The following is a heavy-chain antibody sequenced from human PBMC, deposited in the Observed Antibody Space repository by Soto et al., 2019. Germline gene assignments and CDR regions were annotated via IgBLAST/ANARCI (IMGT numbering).Heavy chain of an antibody. Sequence: QVQLVQSGAEVKNSGASVKVSCEPSGYTFTSYGISWVRQAPGQGLEWMGWISAYNGNSNYAQKFQGRVTMTTDTSTSTAYMELRSLRSDDTAVYYCARDVPTLAQAGGIDYWGQGTLVTVSS. V-gene: IGHV1-18*01. CDR1: GYTFTSYG. CDR3: ARDVPTLAQAGGIDY. J-gene: IGHJ4*02. CDR2: ISAYNGNS. D-gene: IGHD3-16*01.